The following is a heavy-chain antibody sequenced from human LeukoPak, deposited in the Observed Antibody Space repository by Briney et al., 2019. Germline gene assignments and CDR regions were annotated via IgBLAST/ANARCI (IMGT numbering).Heavy chain of an antibody. J-gene: IGHJ4*02. Sequence: SETLSLTCTVSGGSISSYYWSWIRQPPGKGLEWIGYIYYSGGTNYNPSLKSRVTISVDTSKNQFSLKLSSVTAADTAVYYCARSVPDYFDYWGQGTLVTVSS. CDR3: ARSVPDYFDY. CDR1: GGSISSYY. CDR2: IYYSGGT. V-gene: IGHV4-59*01. D-gene: IGHD2-2*01.